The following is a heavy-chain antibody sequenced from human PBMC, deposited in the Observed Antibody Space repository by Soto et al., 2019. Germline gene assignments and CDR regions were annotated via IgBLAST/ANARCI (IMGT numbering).Heavy chain of an antibody. CDR1: GFTFSSYW. J-gene: IGHJ6*02. V-gene: IGHV3-7*01. CDR2: IKQDGSEK. CDR3: ARDFTMVRGVMKIYYYYYGMDV. D-gene: IGHD3-10*01. Sequence: PGGSLRLSCAASGFTFSSYWMSWVRQAPGKGLEWVANIKQDGSEKYYVDSVKGRFTISRDNSKNTLYLQMNSLRAEDTAVYYCARDFTMVRGVMKIYYYYYGMDVWGQGTTVTVSS.